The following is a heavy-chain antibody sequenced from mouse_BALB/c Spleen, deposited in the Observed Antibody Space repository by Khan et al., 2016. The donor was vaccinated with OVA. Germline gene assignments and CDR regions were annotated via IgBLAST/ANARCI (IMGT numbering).Heavy chain of an antibody. D-gene: IGHD2-1*01. J-gene: IGHJ4*01. CDR2: INPNTGYN. Sequence: QVQLQQPGAELAKPGASMKMSCKASGYTFTTYWMHWIKQRPGQGLEWIGYINPNTGYNECEQKFKDKATLTADKSSSTVYMQLSSLTSEDSAVYYCETSGQYGGNYYFGMDYWGQGTSVTVSS. V-gene: IGHV1-7*01. CDR1: GYTFTTYW. CDR3: ETSGQYGGNYYFGMDY.